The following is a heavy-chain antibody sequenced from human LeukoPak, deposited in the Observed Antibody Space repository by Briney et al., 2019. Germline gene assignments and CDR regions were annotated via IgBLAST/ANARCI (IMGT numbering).Heavy chain of an antibody. J-gene: IGHJ4*02. V-gene: IGHV3-30*02. CDR2: IMYDEINK. D-gene: IGHD3-22*01. CDR1: GFTFSSYG. Sequence: GGSLRLSCAASGFTFSSYGMHWVRQAPGKGLEWVAIIMYDEINKYYADSVKGRFTISRDNVKNSLYLEMNSLRVEDSAVYYCAGDHYFDISGYLDYWGQGTPVTVSS. CDR3: AGDHYFDISGYLDY.